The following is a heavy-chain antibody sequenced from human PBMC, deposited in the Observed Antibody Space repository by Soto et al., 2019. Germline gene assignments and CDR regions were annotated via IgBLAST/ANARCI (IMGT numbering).Heavy chain of an antibody. D-gene: IGHD6-13*01. V-gene: IGHV1-69*06. CDR3: ASGGIAAAGTWFDP. CDR1: GGTFSSYA. Sequence: VKVSCKASGGTFSSYAISWVRQAPGQGLEWMGGIIPIFGTANYAQKFQGRVTITADKSTSTAYMELSSLRSEDTAVYYCASGGIAAAGTWFDPWGQGTLVTVSS. J-gene: IGHJ5*02. CDR2: IIPIFGTA.